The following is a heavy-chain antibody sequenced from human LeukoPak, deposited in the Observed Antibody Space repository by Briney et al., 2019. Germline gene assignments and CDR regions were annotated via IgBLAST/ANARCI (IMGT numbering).Heavy chain of an antibody. Sequence: ASVKLSCKVYGHTLSDLTMHWVRQAPGKGLEWMGGFDPGNGEIIYAQKFQGRVTMTEDASTDTAYMELSSLKSEDTAVYYCAAGGLYDLLPYWGQGTLVTVSS. D-gene: IGHD3-3*01. CDR1: GHTLSDLT. J-gene: IGHJ4*02. CDR3: AAGGLYDLLPY. CDR2: FDPGNGEI. V-gene: IGHV1-24*01.